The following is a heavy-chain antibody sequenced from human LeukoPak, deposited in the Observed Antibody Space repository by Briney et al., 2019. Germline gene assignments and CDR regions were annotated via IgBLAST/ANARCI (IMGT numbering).Heavy chain of an antibody. CDR2: ISYDGSNK. J-gene: IGHJ4*02. CDR1: GFTFSSYW. V-gene: IGHV3-30*18. CDR3: AKDEGGLGNFDY. D-gene: IGHD3-16*01. Sequence: GGSLRLSCAASGFTFSSYWMSWVRQAPGKGLEWVAVISYDGSNKYYADSVKGRFTISRDNSKNTLYLRMNSLRAEDTAVYYCAKDEGGLGNFDYWGQGTLVTVSS.